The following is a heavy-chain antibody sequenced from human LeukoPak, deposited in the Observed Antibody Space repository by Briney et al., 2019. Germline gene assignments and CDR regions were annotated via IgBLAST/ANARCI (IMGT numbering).Heavy chain of an antibody. D-gene: IGHD2-2*01. J-gene: IGHJ4*02. V-gene: IGHV4-59*12. CDR2: ISYSGST. CDR3: ARLCADIVVVPAAHYYFDY. CDR1: GGSISSYY. Sequence: SETLSLTCTVSGGSISSYYWIWIRQPPGKGLEWIGYISYSGSTNYNPSLKSRVTISVDTSKNQFSLKLSSVTAADTAVYYCARLCADIVVVPAAHYYFDYWGQGTLVTVSS.